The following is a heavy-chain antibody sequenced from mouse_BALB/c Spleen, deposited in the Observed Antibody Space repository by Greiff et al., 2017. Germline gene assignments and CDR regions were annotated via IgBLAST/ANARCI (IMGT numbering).Heavy chain of an antibody. Sequence: EVKLMESGGGLVQPGGSRKLSCAASGFTFSSFGMHWVRQAPEQGLEWVAYISSGSSTIYYADTVKGRFTISRDNPKNTLFLQMTSLRSEDTAMYYCARGGYYYAMDYWGQGTSVTVSS. V-gene: IGHV5-17*02. CDR3: ARGGYYYAMDY. CDR2: ISSGSSTI. CDR1: GFTFSSFG. J-gene: IGHJ4*01.